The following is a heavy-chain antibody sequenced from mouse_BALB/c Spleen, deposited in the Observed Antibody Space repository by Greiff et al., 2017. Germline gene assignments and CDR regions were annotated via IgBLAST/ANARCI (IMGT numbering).Heavy chain of an antibody. J-gene: IGHJ2*01. CDR3: AREITTTYFDY. Sequence: ESGPGLVKPSQSLSLTCSVTGYSITSGYYWNWIRQFPGNKLEWMGYISYDGSNNYNPSLKNRISITRDTSKNQFFLKLNSVTTEDTATYYCAREITTTYFDYWGQGTTLTVSS. CDR1: GYSITSGYY. V-gene: IGHV3-6*02. D-gene: IGHD1-1*01. CDR2: ISYDGSN.